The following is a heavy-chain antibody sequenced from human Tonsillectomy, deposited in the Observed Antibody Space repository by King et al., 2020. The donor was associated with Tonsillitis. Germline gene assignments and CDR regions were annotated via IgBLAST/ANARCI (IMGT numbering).Heavy chain of an antibody. CDR1: GFTFDEYA. D-gene: IGHD2-21*01. CDR3: ARTTYCGGDCYPIDAFEI. V-gene: IGHV3-9*01. Sequence: VQLVESGGGLVQPGRSLRLSCAASGFTFDEYAMHWVRQPPGKGLEWVSGISCSSGSIDYADSVKGRFTISRDNAKNSLYLQMNSLRPEDTALYYCARTTYCGGDCYPIDAFEIWGQGTMVTVSS. J-gene: IGHJ3*02. CDR2: ISCSSGSI.